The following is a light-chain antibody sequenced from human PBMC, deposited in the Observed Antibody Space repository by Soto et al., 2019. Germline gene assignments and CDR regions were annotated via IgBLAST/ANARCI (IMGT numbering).Light chain of an antibody. CDR2: AAS. J-gene: IGKJ1*01. CDR1: QSISSY. CDR3: QQSYSTPRT. Sequence: IQMTQSPSSLSASVGDRVTITCRASQSISSYLNWYQQKPGKAPKLLIYAASSLQSGVPSRFSGSESETDFTLTISSLQPEDFATYYCQQSYSTPRTFGQGTKGDIK. V-gene: IGKV1-39*01.